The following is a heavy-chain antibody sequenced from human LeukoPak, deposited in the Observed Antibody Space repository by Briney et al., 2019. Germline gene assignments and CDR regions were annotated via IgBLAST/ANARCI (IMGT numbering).Heavy chain of an antibody. V-gene: IGHV4-34*01. CDR2: INHSGST. CDR1: GGSFSGYC. D-gene: IGHD6-13*01. Sequence: PSETLSLTCAVYGGSFSGYCWSWIRQPPGKGLEWIGEINHSGSTNYNPSLKSRVTISVDTSKNQFSLKLSSVTAADTAVYYCARGYSSSWYENWFDPWGQGTLVTVSS. J-gene: IGHJ5*02. CDR3: ARGYSSSWYENWFDP.